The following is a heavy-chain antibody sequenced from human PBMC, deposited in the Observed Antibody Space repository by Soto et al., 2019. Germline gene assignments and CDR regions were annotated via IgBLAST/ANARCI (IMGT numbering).Heavy chain of an antibody. CDR2: ISWNSGSI. CDR3: AKDNSDVTTAGYFDY. Sequence: GGSLRLSCAASGFTFDDYAMHWVRQAPGKGLEWVSGISWNSGSIGYADSVKGRFTISRDNAKNSLYPQMNSLRAEDTALYYCAKDNSDVTTAGYFDYWGQGTLVTVSS. D-gene: IGHD4-17*01. V-gene: IGHV3-9*01. CDR1: GFTFDDYA. J-gene: IGHJ4*02.